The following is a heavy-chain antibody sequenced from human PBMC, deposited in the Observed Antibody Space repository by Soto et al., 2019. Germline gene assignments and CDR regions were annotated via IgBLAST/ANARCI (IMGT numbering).Heavy chain of an antibody. J-gene: IGHJ4*02. V-gene: IGHV3-9*01. CDR3: AKNGGYSFLTGYLDS. CDR1: GFTFDGYA. CDR2: ISGNSGSI. Sequence: EVQLVESGGGLVQPGGSLRLSCEASGFTFDGYAMHWVRQAPGKGLEWVSGISGNSGSIRYGDSVRGRFTISRDNAKKSLYVEMNSLRPEDTAMYYCAKNGGYSFLTGYLDSWGQGTLVTVSS. D-gene: IGHD3-9*01.